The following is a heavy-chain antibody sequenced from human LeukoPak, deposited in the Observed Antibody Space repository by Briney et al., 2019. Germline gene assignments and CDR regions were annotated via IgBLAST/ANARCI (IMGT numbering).Heavy chain of an antibody. Sequence: SETLSLTCTVSGGSISNYYWSWIRRPPGEGLEWIGFVFYSGGTHYNPSLKSRVTMSVDTSKNQFTLELTSVTAADTAVYFCARGRSGAHQRYFDYWGQGTLVTVSS. V-gene: IGHV4-59*12. CDR3: ARGRSGAHQRYFDY. J-gene: IGHJ4*02. D-gene: IGHD2-15*01. CDR1: GGSISNYY. CDR2: VFYSGGT.